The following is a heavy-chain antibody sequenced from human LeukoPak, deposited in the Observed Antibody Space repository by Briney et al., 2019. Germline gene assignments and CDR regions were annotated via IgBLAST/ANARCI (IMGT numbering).Heavy chain of an antibody. CDR3: ASESRGVATLDY. J-gene: IGHJ4*02. V-gene: IGHV3-23*01. Sequence: PGGSLRLSCAASGFTFSSYAMSWVRQAPGKGLEWVSGISGSGDNTYYADSVKGQFTISRDNSKNTLYVQVNSLGTEDTAAYYCASESRGVATLDYWGQGTLVTVSS. CDR2: ISGSGDNT. CDR1: GFTFSSYA. D-gene: IGHD2-15*01.